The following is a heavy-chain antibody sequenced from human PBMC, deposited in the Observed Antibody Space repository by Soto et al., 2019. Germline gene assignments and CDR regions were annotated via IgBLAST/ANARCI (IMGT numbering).Heavy chain of an antibody. CDR2: SYHSGTT. Sequence: QVQLQESGPGLVKPSGTLSLTCAVSSGSISSSNWWSWVRQPPGTGLEWIGESYHSGTTNYNPSLKSRVTIAVDKSKNQFSLKLSSVTAADTAVYYCARGAPAPIYYFDYWGQGTLVTVSS. CDR3: ARGAPAPIYYFDY. J-gene: IGHJ4*02. D-gene: IGHD2-2*01. V-gene: IGHV4-4*02. CDR1: SGSISSSNW.